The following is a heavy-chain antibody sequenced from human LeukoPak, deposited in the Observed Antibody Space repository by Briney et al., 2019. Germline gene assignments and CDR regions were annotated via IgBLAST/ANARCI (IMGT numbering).Heavy chain of an antibody. CDR3: ATHGGLGVLLWFGELLSSFDP. J-gene: IGHJ5*02. CDR1: GGSISSSSYY. D-gene: IGHD3-10*01. Sequence: SETLSLTCTVSGGSISSSSYYWGWIRQPPGKGLEWIGSIYYSGSTYYNPSLKSRVTISVDTSKNQFSLKLSSVTAADTAVYYCATHGGLGVLLWFGELLSSFDPWGQGTLVTVSS. V-gene: IGHV4-39*01. CDR2: IYYSGST.